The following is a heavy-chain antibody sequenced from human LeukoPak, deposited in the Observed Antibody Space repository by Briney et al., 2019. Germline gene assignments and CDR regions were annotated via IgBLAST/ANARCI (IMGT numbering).Heavy chain of an antibody. Sequence: PSETLSLTCAVYGVSFSGYYWSWIRQPPGKGLEWIGEINHSGSTNYNPSLKSRVTISVDTSKNQFSLKLSSVTAADTAVYYCARRVVVVAAFDYWGQGTLVTVSS. V-gene: IGHV4-34*01. CDR3: ARRVVVVAAFDY. J-gene: IGHJ4*02. CDR2: INHSGST. CDR1: GVSFSGYY. D-gene: IGHD2-15*01.